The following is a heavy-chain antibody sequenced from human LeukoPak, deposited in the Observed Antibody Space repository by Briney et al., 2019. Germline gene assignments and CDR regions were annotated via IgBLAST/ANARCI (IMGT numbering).Heavy chain of an antibody. CDR2: IRSSGNNV. CDR3: AKDNSNWAFDI. D-gene: IGHD2/OR15-2a*01. V-gene: IGHV3-30*02. CDR1: GFTFSSYG. Sequence: PGGSLRLSCAASGFTFSSYGMHWVRQAPGKGLEWVAFIRSSGNNVYYAASVKGRFTISRDNSQNTLYLQMNSLRADDTAVYYCAKDNSNWAFDIWGQGTLVTVSS. J-gene: IGHJ3*02.